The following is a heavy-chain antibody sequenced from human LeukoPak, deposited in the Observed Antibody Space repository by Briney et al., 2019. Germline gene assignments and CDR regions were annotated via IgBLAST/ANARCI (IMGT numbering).Heavy chain of an antibody. CDR3: AGTYYYDSSGYYYPGGY. Sequence: SETLSLTCTVSGGSISSYYRSWIRQPPGKGLEWIGYIYYSGSTNYNPSLKSRVTISVDTSKNQFSLKLSSVTAADTAVYYCAGTYYYDSSGYYYPGGYWGQGTLVTVSS. V-gene: IGHV4-59*01. J-gene: IGHJ4*02. CDR2: IYYSGST. D-gene: IGHD3-22*01. CDR1: GGSISSYY.